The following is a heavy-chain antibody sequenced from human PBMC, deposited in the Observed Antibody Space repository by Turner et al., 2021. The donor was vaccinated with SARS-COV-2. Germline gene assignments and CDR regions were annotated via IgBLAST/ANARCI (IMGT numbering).Heavy chain of an antibody. D-gene: IGHD3-10*01. CDR1: GGSISSSNYY. CDR3: ARLLNPGSYYYYYFGMDV. CDR2: IYYSGST. V-gene: IGHV4-39*01. J-gene: IGHJ6*02. Sequence: QLQLQESGPGLVKPSETLSLTCTVAGGSISSSNYYWGWISQPPGKGLEWIGSIYYSGSTYCSPSLKSRVTISVDTSKNQFSLKLSSVTAADTAVYYCARLLNPGSYYYYYFGMDVWGQGTTVTVSS.